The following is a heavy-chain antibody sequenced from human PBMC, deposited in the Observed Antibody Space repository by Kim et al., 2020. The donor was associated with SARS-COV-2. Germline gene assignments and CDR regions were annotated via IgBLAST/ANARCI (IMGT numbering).Heavy chain of an antibody. D-gene: IGHD3-22*01. CDR2: VDHRGTT. Sequence: SETLSLTCVVSGVSISSSSCWSWVRQPPGKGLEWIGEVDHRGTTSYNVSLKSRVTISVDKSKNQFSLRLNSVSAADTAVYYCARGVSSAWTLRAWFDPWGQGILVTVSP. V-gene: IGHV4-4*02. J-gene: IGHJ5*02. CDR1: GVSISSSSC. CDR3: ARGVSSAWTLRAWFDP.